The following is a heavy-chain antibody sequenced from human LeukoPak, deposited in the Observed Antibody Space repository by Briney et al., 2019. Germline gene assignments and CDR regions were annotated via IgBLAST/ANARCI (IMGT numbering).Heavy chain of an antibody. D-gene: IGHD5-12*01. J-gene: IGHJ4*02. V-gene: IGHV3-23*01. CDR3: AKRAPYYGGYVRYYFDY. Sequence: PGGSLRLSCAASGFTFSSYAMSWARQAPGKGLEWVSAISGSGGSTYYADSVKGRFTISRDNSKNTLYLQMNSLRAEDTAVYYCAKRAPYYGGYVRYYFDYWGKGTLVTVSS. CDR2: ISGSGGST. CDR1: GFTFSSYA.